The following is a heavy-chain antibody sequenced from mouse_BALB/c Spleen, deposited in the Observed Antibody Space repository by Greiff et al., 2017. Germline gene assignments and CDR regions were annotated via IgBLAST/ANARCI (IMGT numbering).Heavy chain of an antibody. V-gene: IGHV5-6*01. CDR1: GFTFSSYG. CDR2: ISSGGSYT. D-gene: IGHD3-2*01. CDR3: ARQEDSSGYV. J-gene: IGHJ3*02. Sequence: EVMLVESGGDLVKPGGSLKLSCAASGFTFSSYGMSWVRQTPDKRLEWVATISSGGSYTYYPDSVKGRFTISRDNAKNTLYLQMSSLKSEDTAMYYCARQEDSSGYVWGQGTLVTVSA.